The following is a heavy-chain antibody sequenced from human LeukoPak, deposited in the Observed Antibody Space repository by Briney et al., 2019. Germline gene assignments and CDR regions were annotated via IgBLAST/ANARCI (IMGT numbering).Heavy chain of an antibody. J-gene: IGHJ4*02. V-gene: IGHV4-38-2*02. CDR3: ARGGSSSWYSGSSYYFDY. D-gene: IGHD6-13*01. Sequence: SETLSLTCTVSGYSISSGYYWGWIRQPPGKGLEWIGSIYHSGSTYYNPPLKSRVTISVDTSKNQFSLKLSSVTAADTAVYYCARGGSSSWYSGSSYYFDYWGQGTLVTVSS. CDR1: GYSISSGYY. CDR2: IYHSGST.